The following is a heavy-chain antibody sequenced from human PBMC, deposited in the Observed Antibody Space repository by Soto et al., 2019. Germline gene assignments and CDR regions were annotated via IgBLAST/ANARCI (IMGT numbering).Heavy chain of an antibody. Sequence: QVQLQESGPGLVKPSQTLSLTCTVSGGSISSGGYYWSWIRQHPGKGLEWIGYIYYSGSAYYNPSLNSRFTSSLNASKNQFSLRLSSVTAADTAVYYCARDAGGWYQLLSPGFDPWGQGTLVTVSS. V-gene: IGHV4-31*03. CDR3: ARDAGGWYQLLSPGFDP. CDR1: GGSISSGGYY. D-gene: IGHD2-2*01. J-gene: IGHJ5*02. CDR2: IYYSGSA.